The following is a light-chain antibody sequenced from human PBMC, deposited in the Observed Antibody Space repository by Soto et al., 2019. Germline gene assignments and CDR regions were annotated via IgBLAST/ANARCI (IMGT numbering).Light chain of an antibody. CDR3: QQYNNWPPNT. CDR1: QSVSSN. V-gene: IGKV3-15*01. J-gene: IGKJ2*01. Sequence: EIVMTQSPATLSVSPGERATLSCTASQSVSSNLAWYQQKPGQAPRLLIYGASTTATGIPARFSGSGSGTEFTLTISSLQSEDFAVYYCQQYNNWPPNTFRQGTKLEIK. CDR2: GAS.